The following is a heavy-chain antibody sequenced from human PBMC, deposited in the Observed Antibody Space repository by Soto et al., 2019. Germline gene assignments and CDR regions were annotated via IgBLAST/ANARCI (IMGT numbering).Heavy chain of an antibody. CDR2: IYYSGST. CDR1: GGSISSYY. CDR3: ARQGEVRDPFGELSSLEGFDP. D-gene: IGHD3-16*02. J-gene: IGHJ5*02. V-gene: IGHV4-59*08. Sequence: QVQLQESGPGLVKPSETLSLTCRVSGGSISSYYWSWIRQPPGKGLEWIGYIYYSGSTKYNPSLTSRVTMSVNTSKNQFPLRLSAVTAADTAGYYCARQGEVRDPFGELSSLEGFDPWGQGTLVTVSS.